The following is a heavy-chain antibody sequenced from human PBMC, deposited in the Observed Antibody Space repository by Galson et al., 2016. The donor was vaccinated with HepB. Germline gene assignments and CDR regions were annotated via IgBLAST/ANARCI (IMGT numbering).Heavy chain of an antibody. CDR3: AKLDCGRDCPRDD. J-gene: IGHJ4*02. CDR2: ISYDGGDK. Sequence: SLRLSCAASGFTFSRYGMHWVRQAPGKGLEWVAVISYDGGDKHYADSVKGRFTVSRDKSKNTLFLQMNSLRVEDTAVYYCAKLDCGRDCPRDDWGQGTLVTVSS. CDR1: GFTFSRYG. D-gene: IGHD2-21*02. V-gene: IGHV3-30*19.